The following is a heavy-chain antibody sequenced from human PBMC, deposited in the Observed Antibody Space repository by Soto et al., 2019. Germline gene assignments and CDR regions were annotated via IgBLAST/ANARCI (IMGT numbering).Heavy chain of an antibody. V-gene: IGHV3-11*06. CDR3: TDARLAYF. D-gene: IGHD6-19*01. CDR1: GFTFSDFY. Sequence: QVQLVESGGGLVKPGGSLRISCAASGFTFSDFYMNWLRQTPGKGLEWLAYISGSGSGTNYADSVKGRFTISRDNAKNSLYAQMNTLRIEDTAVYCVTDARLAYFWGLGTLVTVSS. J-gene: IGHJ4*02. CDR2: ISGSGSGT.